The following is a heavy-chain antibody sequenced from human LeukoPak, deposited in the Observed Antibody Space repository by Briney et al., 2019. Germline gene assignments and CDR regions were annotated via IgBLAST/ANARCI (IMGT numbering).Heavy chain of an antibody. D-gene: IGHD1-14*01. CDR3: ARDRRNSDAFDI. CDR2: ISGSGGST. J-gene: IGHJ3*02. Sequence: GGSLRLSCAASGFTFSSYAMSWVRQAPGKGLEWVSAISGSGGSTYYADSVKGRFTISRDNSKNTLYLQMNSLRAEDTAVYYCARDRRNSDAFDIWGQGTMVTVSS. V-gene: IGHV3-23*01. CDR1: GFTFSSYA.